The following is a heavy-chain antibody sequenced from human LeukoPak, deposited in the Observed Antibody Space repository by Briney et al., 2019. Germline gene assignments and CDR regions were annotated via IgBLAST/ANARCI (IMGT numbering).Heavy chain of an antibody. D-gene: IGHD5-18*01. V-gene: IGHV3-21*01. CDR3: ARDGYSSALDY. CDR1: GFTSSSYS. Sequence: PGGSLRLSCAASGFTSSSYSMNWVRQAPGKGLEWVSSISSSSYIYYADSVKGRFTISRDNAKNSLYLQMSSLRAEDTAVYYCARDGYSSALDYWGQGTLVTVSS. CDR2: ISSSSYI. J-gene: IGHJ4*02.